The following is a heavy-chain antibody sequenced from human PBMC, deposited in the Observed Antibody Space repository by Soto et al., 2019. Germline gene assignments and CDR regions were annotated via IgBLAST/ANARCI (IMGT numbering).Heavy chain of an antibody. D-gene: IGHD3-3*01. J-gene: IGHJ6*02. Sequence: PSETLSLTCTVSGGSISSSSYYWGWIRQPPGKGLEWIGSIYYSGSTYYNPSLKSRVTISVDTSKNQFSLKLSSVTAADTAVYYCARHQTTVTIFGVVITHYYYGMDVWGQGTTVT. CDR3: ARHQTTVTIFGVVITHYYYGMDV. CDR1: GGSISSSSYY. CDR2: IYYSGST. V-gene: IGHV4-39*01.